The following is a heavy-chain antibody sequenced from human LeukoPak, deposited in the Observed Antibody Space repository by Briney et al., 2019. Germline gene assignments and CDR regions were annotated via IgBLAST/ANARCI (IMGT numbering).Heavy chain of an antibody. CDR3: ARVLRIYDSSGYYYY. CDR2: INPNSGGT. CDR1: GYTFTGYY. D-gene: IGHD3-22*01. Sequence: ASVKVSCKASGYTFTGYYMHWVRQAPGQGLERMGWINPNSGGTNYAQKFQGRVTMTRDTSISTAYMELSRLRSDDTAVYYCARVLRIYDSSGYYYYWGQGTLVTVSS. V-gene: IGHV1-2*02. J-gene: IGHJ4*02.